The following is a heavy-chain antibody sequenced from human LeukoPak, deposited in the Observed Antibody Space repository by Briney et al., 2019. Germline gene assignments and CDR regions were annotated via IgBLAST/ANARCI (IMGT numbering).Heavy chain of an antibody. D-gene: IGHD2-15*01. J-gene: IGHJ3*02. CDR1: GFTFSSYW. V-gene: IGHV3-74*01. Sequence: GGSLKVSCAASGFTFSSYWMHWVRQAPGKGLVWVSRINSDGRSTSYADSVKGRFTISRDNAKNTLYLQMNSLRAEDTAVYYCAREGLGYCSGGSCYEEDNDAFDIWGQGTMVTVSS. CDR2: INSDGRST. CDR3: AREGLGYCSGGSCYEEDNDAFDI.